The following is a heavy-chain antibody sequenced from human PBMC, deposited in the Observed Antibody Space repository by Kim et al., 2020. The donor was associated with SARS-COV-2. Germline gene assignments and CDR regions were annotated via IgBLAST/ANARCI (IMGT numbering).Heavy chain of an antibody. J-gene: IGHJ4*02. D-gene: IGHD6-19*01. CDR3: ARGSGYSSGWYSSE. Sequence: AQKFQGRVTITADESTSTAYMELSSLRSEDTAVYYCARGSGYSSGWYSSEWGQGTLVTVSS. V-gene: IGHV1-69*01.